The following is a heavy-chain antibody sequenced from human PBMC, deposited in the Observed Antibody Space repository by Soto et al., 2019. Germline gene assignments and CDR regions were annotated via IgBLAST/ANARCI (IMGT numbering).Heavy chain of an antibody. D-gene: IGHD3-10*01. J-gene: IGHJ4*02. Sequence: SGPTRVNPTHTLTLTGTFSGFSLSTSGMRVSWIRQPPGKALEWLARFDWGDDKFYSTSLKTSLTISKDTAKNQVVLTMTSLAPFDTATYYSARMVPPSYRSASDYTQVSYYFNYRHRGPLVTVAS. CDR3: ARMVPPSYRSASDYTQVSYYFNY. V-gene: IGHV2-70*04. CDR2: FDWGDDK. CDR1: GFSLSTSGMR.